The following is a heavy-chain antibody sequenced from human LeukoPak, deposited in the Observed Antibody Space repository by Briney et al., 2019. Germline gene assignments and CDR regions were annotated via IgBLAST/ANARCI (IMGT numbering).Heavy chain of an antibody. CDR3: AASARNMVRGLGWFDP. Sequence: SETLSLTCTVSGGSISSSSYYWGWIRQPPGKGLEWIGSIYYSGSTYYNPSLKSRVTISVDTSKNQFSLKLSSVTAADTAVYYCAASARNMVRGLGWFDPWGQGTLVTVSS. CDR2: IYYSGST. J-gene: IGHJ5*02. V-gene: IGHV4-39*07. CDR1: GGSISSSSYY. D-gene: IGHD3-10*01.